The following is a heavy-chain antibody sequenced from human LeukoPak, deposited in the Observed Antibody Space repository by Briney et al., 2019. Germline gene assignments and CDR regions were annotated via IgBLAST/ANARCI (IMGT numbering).Heavy chain of an antibody. Sequence: GASVKVSCKASGGTFSSYAIRWVRQAPGQGLEWMGGIIPIFGTANYAQKFQGRVTITADESTSTAYMELSSLRSEDTAVYYCARCSYVWGGYRPDDAFDIWGQGTMVTVSS. D-gene: IGHD3-16*02. CDR1: GGTFSSYA. V-gene: IGHV1-69*13. CDR3: ARCSYVWGGYRPDDAFDI. J-gene: IGHJ3*02. CDR2: IIPIFGTA.